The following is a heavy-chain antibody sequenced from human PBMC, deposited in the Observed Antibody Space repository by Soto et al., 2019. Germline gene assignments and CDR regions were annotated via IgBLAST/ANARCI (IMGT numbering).Heavy chain of an antibody. V-gene: IGHV4-39*01. J-gene: IGHJ4*02. Sequence: PSETLSLTCTVPGGSITSSRYYWGWIRQPPGKGPEWIWSIYYSGSTCYNPYLKSRVTISVDTPKTQFSLKLSSVAAADTAVYYCARSTNNYFDYWGQATLVTVSS. CDR2: IYYSGST. D-gene: IGHD2-8*01. CDR3: ARSTNNYFDY. CDR1: GGSITSSRYY.